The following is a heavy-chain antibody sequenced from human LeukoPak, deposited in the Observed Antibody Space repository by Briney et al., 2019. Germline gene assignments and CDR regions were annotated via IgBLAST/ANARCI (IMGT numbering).Heavy chain of an antibody. J-gene: IGHJ6*04. Sequence: GGSLRLSCAASGFTVSSNYMSWVRQAPGKGLEWVSVIYSGGSTYYADSVKGRFTISRDNSKNTLYLQMNSLRAEDTAVYYCAREVVGTMVQGALTGYYYGMDVWGKGTTVTVSS. V-gene: IGHV3-53*01. CDR3: AREVVGTMVQGALTGYYYGMDV. CDR2: IYSGGST. D-gene: IGHD3-10*01. CDR1: GFTVSSNY.